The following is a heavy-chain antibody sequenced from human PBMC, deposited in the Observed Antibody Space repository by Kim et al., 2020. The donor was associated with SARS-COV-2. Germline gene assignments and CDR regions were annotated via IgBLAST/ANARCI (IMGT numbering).Heavy chain of an antibody. CDR2: INSDGSAT. V-gene: IGHV3-74*01. D-gene: IGHD6-13*01. CDR3: ARDDTFSWYLY. CDR1: GFTFSDYW. J-gene: IGHJ4*02. Sequence: GGSLRLSCAASGFTFSDYWMHWVRHVPGKGLVWVSRINSDGSATTYADSVKGRFSVSRDNTKNTLYLEMNSLTAEDTAVYYCARDDTFSWYLYWGQGTLVTVSS.